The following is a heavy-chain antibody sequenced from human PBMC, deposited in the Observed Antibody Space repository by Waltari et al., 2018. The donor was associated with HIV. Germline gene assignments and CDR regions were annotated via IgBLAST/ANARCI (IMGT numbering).Heavy chain of an antibody. CDR1: GGTFDNSA. V-gene: IGHV1-69*01. CDR2: IIPVFGTT. CDR3: ARMTTVVDWYFDL. J-gene: IGHJ2*01. D-gene: IGHD4-17*01. Sequence: QVQLVQSGAEVKKPGSSVKVPCKASGGTFDNSAITWVRQAPGQGLEWMGGIIPVFGTTNYAQKFQGRLTIIADESTSTGYMELSSLRSEDTAVYYCARMTTVVDWYFDLWGRGTLVTVSS.